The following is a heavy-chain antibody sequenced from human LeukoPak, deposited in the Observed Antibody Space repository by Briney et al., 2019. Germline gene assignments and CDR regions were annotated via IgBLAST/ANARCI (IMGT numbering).Heavy chain of an antibody. CDR1: GYTFTGYY. V-gene: IGHV1-2*02. CDR3: ARAPGTLDS. J-gene: IGHJ3*02. Sequence: GASLKVSCKASGYTFTGYYMYWVRQAPGQGLEWMGWINPNSGGTNYAQKFQGRITMSRDTSISAAYMELSSLRSDDTAVYFCARAPGTLDSWGQGTVVTVSS. D-gene: IGHD1-1*01. CDR2: INPNSGGT.